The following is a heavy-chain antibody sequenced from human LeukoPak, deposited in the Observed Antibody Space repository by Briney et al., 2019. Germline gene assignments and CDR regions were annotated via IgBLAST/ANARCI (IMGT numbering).Heavy chain of an antibody. CDR2: INPNSGGT. J-gene: IGHJ4*02. D-gene: IGHD7-27*01. V-gene: IGHV1-2*02. Sequence: ASVKVSCKASGYSFTDKYMHWVRQAPGQGLEWMGWINPNSGGTNYAQNFQGRVIMTRDTSISTAYMELSRLRSDDTAVYYCSRGPHWDPHFDFWGQGTLVTVSS. CDR1: GYSFTDKY. CDR3: SRGPHWDPHFDF.